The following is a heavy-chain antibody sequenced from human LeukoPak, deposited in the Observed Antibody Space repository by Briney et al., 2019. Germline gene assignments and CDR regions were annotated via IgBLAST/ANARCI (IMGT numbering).Heavy chain of an antibody. CDR1: GYTFTSYY. J-gene: IGHJ6*02. CDR2: INPSGGST. Sequence: ASVEVSCKASGYTFTSYYMHWVRQAPGQGLEWMGIINPSGGSTSYAQKFQGRVTMTRDTSTSTVYMELSSLRSEDTAVYYCAREMATNNYYYYYGMDVWGQGTTVTVSS. CDR3: AREMATNNYYYYYGMDV. D-gene: IGHD5-12*01. V-gene: IGHV1-46*01.